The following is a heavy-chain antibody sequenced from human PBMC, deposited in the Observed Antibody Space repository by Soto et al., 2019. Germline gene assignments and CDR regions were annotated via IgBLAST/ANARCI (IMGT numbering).Heavy chain of an antibody. Sequence: GGSLSLSCQTSGFRFSSYAMHLVRQAPGKGLQWVGVISYDGSHKFYGESVNGRFINSKDNSKNTLYLQMPSLTTEDKRLYYLTQLTRGATGGTVRRLGPWGQGTLVTV. D-gene: IGHD6-13*01. J-gene: IGHJ5*02. CDR2: ISYDGSHK. CDR1: GFRFSSYA. V-gene: IGHV3-30*03. CDR3: TQLTRGATGGTVRRLGP.